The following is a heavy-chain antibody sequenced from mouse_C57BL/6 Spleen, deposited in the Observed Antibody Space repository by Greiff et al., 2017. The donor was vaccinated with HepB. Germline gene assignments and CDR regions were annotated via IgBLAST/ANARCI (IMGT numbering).Heavy chain of an antibody. J-gene: IGHJ3*01. CDR3: ASAYGNYPWFAY. CDR2: IDPEDGET. CDR1: GFNIKDYY. D-gene: IGHD2-1*01. V-gene: IGHV14-2*01. Sequence: EVKLVESGAELVKPGASVKLSCTASGFNIKDYYMHWVKQRTEQGLEWIGRIDPEDGETKYAPKFQGKATITADTSSNTAYLQLSSLTSEDTAVYYCASAYGNYPWFAYWGQGTLVTVSA.